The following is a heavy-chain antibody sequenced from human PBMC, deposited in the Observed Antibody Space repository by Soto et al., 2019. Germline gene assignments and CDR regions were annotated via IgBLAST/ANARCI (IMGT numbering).Heavy chain of an antibody. CDR2: INPNSGGT. D-gene: IGHD3-22*01. CDR3: AREIYYDTSGLFY. CDR1: GYTFTGYY. Sequence: ASVKVSCKASGYTFTGYYMYWVRQAPGQGLEWMGWINPNSGGTNYAQKFQGWVTMTRDTSISTAYMELSRLRSDDTAVYYCAREIYYDTSGLFYWGQGTLVTVSS. V-gene: IGHV1-2*04. J-gene: IGHJ4*02.